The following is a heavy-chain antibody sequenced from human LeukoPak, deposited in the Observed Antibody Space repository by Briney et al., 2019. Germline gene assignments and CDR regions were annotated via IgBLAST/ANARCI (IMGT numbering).Heavy chain of an antibody. CDR2: IGSDNKP. Sequence: PGGSLRLSCEASGFTFSAYAMTWVRQAPGKGLEWVSSIGSDNKPHYSESVKGRFIISRDNAENSLFLQLNGLRAEDTAVYYCVREASHVFDFWGQGTMVTVSS. CDR3: VREASHVFDF. J-gene: IGHJ3*01. V-gene: IGHV3-69-1*01. CDR1: GFTFSAYA.